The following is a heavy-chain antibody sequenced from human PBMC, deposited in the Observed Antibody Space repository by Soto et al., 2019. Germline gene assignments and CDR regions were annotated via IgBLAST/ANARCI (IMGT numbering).Heavy chain of an antibody. J-gene: IGHJ6*02. CDR3: ASFCRRIIDPRFPDV. V-gene: IGHV1-69*13. D-gene: IGHD3-16*02. Sequence: ASVKVSCKASGGTFSSYAISWVRQAPGQGLEWMGGIIPIFGTANYAQKFQGRVTITADESTSTAYMELSSLRSEDTAVYYCASFCRRIIDPRFPDVWGQGTTVTVSS. CDR1: GGTFSSYA. CDR2: IIPIFGTA.